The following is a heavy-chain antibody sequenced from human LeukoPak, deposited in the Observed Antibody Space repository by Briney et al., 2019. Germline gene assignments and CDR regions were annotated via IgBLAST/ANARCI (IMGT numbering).Heavy chain of an antibody. D-gene: IGHD3-22*01. Sequence: GGSLRLSCAASEFTFSRYWMSWVRQAPGKGLEWVANIKQDGSEKYYVDPVQGRFTISRDNAKNSLYLQMNGLRAEDTAVYYCARQLRGVIVVVITAMDHPFDIWGQGTMVTVSS. CDR3: ARQLRGVIVVVITAMDHPFDI. CDR2: IKQDGSEK. V-gene: IGHV3-7*01. CDR1: EFTFSRYW. J-gene: IGHJ3*02.